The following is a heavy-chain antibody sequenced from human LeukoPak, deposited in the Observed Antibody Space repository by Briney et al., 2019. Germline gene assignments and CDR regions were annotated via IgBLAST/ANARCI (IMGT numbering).Heavy chain of an antibody. J-gene: IGHJ5*02. CDR2: ISAYNGNT. CDR1: GYTFTSYG. Sequence: ASVKVSCKASGYTFTSYGISWVRQAPGQGLEWMGWISAYNGNTNYAQKLQGRVTMTTDTSTSTAYMELRSLRSDDTAVYYCARDRIYGWYPSWRFDPWGQGTLVTVSS. D-gene: IGHD6-19*01. CDR3: ARDRIYGWYPSWRFDP. V-gene: IGHV1-18*01.